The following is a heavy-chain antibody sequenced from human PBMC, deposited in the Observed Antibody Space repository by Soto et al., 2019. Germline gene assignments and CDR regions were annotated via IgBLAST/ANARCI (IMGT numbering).Heavy chain of an antibody. CDR2: INPNSGGT. CDR3: ARQKSYSGSGSYIPDAFDI. D-gene: IGHD3-10*01. CDR1: GYTFTGYY. J-gene: IGHJ3*02. Sequence: ASVKVSCKASGYTFTGYYMHWVRQAPGQGLEWMGWINPNSGGTNYAQKFQGWVTMTRDTSISTAYMELSRLRSDDTAVYYCARQKSYSGSGSYIPDAFDIWGQGTLVTVSS. V-gene: IGHV1-2*04.